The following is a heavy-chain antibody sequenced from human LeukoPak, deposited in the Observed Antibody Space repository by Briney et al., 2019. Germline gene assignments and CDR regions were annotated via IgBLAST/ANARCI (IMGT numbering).Heavy chain of an antibody. J-gene: IGHJ5*02. V-gene: IGHV3-7*03. CDR2: IKPDGSVK. D-gene: IGHD3-3*01. CDR3: ASATVQLGSRYYNVFDP. CDR1: GFTFSTYY. Sequence: GGSLRLSCAASGFTFSTYYMTWVRQAPGKGLEWVANIKPDGSVKDYGDSVKGRFTVSRDNTQNSLFLRMDSLRVDDTAVYYCASATVQLGSRYYNVFDPWGQGTLVTVSS.